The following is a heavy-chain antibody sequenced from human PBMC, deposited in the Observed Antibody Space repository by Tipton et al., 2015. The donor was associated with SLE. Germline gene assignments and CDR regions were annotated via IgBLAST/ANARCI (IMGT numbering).Heavy chain of an antibody. J-gene: IGHJ5*02. V-gene: IGHV4-34*01. CDR1: GGSFSGYY. Sequence: QVQLVQSGPEVKPSETLSLTCAVYGGSFSGYYWSWIRQPPGKGLEWIGEINHSGSTNYNPSLKSRVTISVDTSKNQFSLKLSSVTAADTAVYYCASGGCGIGGRCYSGNWFDPWGQGTLVTVSS. CDR2: INHSGST. D-gene: IGHD2-15*01. CDR3: ASGGCGIGGRCYSGNWFDP.